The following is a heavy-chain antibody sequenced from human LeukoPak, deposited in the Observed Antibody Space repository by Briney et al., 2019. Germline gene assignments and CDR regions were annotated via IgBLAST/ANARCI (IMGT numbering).Heavy chain of an antibody. V-gene: IGHV4-34*01. J-gene: IGHJ4*02. D-gene: IGHD6-19*01. CDR1: GGSFSGYY. CDR3: AREYSSGWPHFDY. Sequence: SETLSLTCAVYGGSFSGYYWSWIRQPPGKGLEWIGEINHSGSTNYNPSLKSRVTISVDTSKNQFSLKLSSVTAADTAVYYCAREYSSGWPHFDYWGQGTLVTVSS. CDR2: INHSGST.